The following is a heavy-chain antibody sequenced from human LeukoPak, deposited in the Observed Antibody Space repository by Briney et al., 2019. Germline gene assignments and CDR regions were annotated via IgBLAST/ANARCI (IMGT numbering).Heavy chain of an antibody. CDR1: GDSFTSYW. D-gene: IGHD3-10*01. V-gene: IGHV5-51*01. Sequence: GESLKISCKGSGDSFTSYWIDWVRQMPGKDLEWMGVIYPGDSDTRYSPSFQGQVTISADKSISTAYLQWSSLKASDTAMYYCAIRTVRGVIKSPFDYWGQGTLVTVSS. CDR2: IYPGDSDT. J-gene: IGHJ4*02. CDR3: AIRTVRGVIKSPFDY.